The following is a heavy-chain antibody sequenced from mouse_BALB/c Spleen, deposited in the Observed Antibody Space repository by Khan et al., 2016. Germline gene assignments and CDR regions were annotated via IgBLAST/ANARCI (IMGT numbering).Heavy chain of an antibody. V-gene: IGHV1-15*01. Sequence: VQLQESGAELVRPGASVTLSCKASGYTFTDYEMHWVKQTPVHGLEWIGAIDPETGGTAYNQKFKGKTTLTADKSSSTAYMELRSLTSEDSAVYSCTSYGSTYAMDYWGQGTSVTVSS. CDR2: IDPETGGT. CDR1: GYTFTDYE. D-gene: IGHD1-1*01. J-gene: IGHJ4*01. CDR3: TSYGSTYAMDY.